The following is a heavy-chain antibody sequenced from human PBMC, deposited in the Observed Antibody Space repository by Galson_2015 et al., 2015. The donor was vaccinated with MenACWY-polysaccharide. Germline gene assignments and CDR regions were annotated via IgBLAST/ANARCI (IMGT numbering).Heavy chain of an antibody. V-gene: IGHV3-30-3*01. J-gene: IGHJ4*02. CDR3: ARDGDNDLPLDY. Sequence: SLRLSCAASGFSFRHYGLHWVRQAPGKGLEWVAVTSYDGTNKSYAESVKGRFTISRDNSKNTLFLQMNSLRAEDTALCYCARDGDNDLPLDYWGQGTLVTVSS. CDR1: GFSFRHYG. D-gene: IGHD2-21*01. CDR2: TSYDGTNK.